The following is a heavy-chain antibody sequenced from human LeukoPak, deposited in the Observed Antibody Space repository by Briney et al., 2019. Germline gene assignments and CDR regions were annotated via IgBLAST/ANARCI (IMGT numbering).Heavy chain of an antibody. CDR3: AKDPVRMERGYSYGYVLN. J-gene: IGHJ4*02. CDR2: ISYDGSNK. Sequence: GGSLRLSSAASGFTFSSYGMHWVRQAPGKGLEWVAVISYDGSNKYYADSVKGRFTISRDNSKNTLYLQMNSLRAEDTAVYYCAKDPVRMERGYSYGYVLNWGQGTLVTVSS. CDR1: GFTFSSYG. V-gene: IGHV3-30*18. D-gene: IGHD5-18*01.